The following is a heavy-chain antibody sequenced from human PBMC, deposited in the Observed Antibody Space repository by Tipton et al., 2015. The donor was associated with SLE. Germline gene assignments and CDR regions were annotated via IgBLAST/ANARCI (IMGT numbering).Heavy chain of an antibody. J-gene: IGHJ6*03. Sequence: QVQLVQSGAEVKKPGASVKVSCKASGYTFTSYAMHWVRQAPGQRLEWMGWINAGNGSTKYSQKFQGRVTITRDTSASTAYMELSSLRSEDTAVYYCASLSYYYYMDVWGKGTTVTVSS. CDR2: INAGNGST. V-gene: IGHV1-3*01. CDR3: ASLSYYYYMDV. CDR1: GYTFTSYA.